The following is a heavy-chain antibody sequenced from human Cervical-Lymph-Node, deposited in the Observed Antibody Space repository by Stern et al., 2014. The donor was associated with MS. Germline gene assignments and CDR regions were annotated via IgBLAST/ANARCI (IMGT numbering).Heavy chain of an antibody. CDR2: IYPGDSDT. J-gene: IGHJ3*02. Sequence: EVQLEESGAEVKKPGESLKISCKGSGYSFTSYWIGWVRQMPGKGLEWMGIIYPGDSDTRYSPSFQGQVTISADKSISTAYLQWSSLKASDTAMYYCARPYSSGWYTRNDAFDIWGQGTMVTVSS. V-gene: IGHV5-51*03. CDR3: ARPYSSGWYTRNDAFDI. D-gene: IGHD6-19*01. CDR1: GYSFTSYW.